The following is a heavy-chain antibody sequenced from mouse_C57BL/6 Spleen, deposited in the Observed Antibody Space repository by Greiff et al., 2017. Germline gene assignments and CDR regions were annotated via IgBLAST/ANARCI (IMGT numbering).Heavy chain of an antibody. V-gene: IGHV1-9*01. CDR1: GYTFTGYW. Sequence: VQLQQSGAELMKPGASVKLSCKATGYTFTGYWIEWVKQRPGHGLEWIGEILPGSGSTTYNEKFKGKATFTADTSSNTAYMQLSSLTTEDSAIYDWARGGNPLYWYFDVWGTGTTGTVSS. J-gene: IGHJ1*03. CDR2: ILPGSGST. CDR3: ARGGNPLYWYFDV. D-gene: IGHD2-1*01.